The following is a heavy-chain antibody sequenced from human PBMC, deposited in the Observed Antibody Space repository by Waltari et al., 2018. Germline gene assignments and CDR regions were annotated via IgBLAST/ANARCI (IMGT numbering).Heavy chain of an antibody. J-gene: IGHJ4*02. V-gene: IGHV4-59*11. CDR1: GGSISSHY. CDR2: IYYSGST. D-gene: IGHD5-12*01. CDR3: ARVSLDGYNSGFDY. Sequence: QVQLQESGPGLVKPSETLSLTCTVSGGSISSHYWRWIRQPPGKGLEWIGYIYYSGSTNYNPSLKSRVTISVDTSKNQFSLKLSSVTAADTAVYYCARVSLDGYNSGFDYWGQGTLVTVSS.